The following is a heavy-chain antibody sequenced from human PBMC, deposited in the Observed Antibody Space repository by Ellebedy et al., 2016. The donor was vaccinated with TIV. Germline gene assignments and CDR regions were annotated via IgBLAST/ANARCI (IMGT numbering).Heavy chain of an antibody. CDR1: GFSFRSYW. CDR2: IYQDGSDE. J-gene: IGHJ5*02. V-gene: IGHV3-7*01. CDR3: ARRGSYGDYAVHINSWFDR. D-gene: IGHD4-17*01. Sequence: GESLKISCAASGFSFRSYWMSWVRQAPGKGLEWVANIYQDGSDEYYVDSVKGRFTISRDNANRALFLQMNSLRVEDTAVYYCARRGSYGDYAVHINSWFDRWGQGTLVTVSS.